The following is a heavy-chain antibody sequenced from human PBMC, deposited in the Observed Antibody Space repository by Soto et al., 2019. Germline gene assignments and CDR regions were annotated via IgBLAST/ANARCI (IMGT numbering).Heavy chain of an antibody. D-gene: IGHD1-7*01. V-gene: IGHV3-33*01. J-gene: IGHJ4*02. CDR1: GFTFSSYG. CDR2: IWYDGSNK. CDR3: ARDRRTGTAYFDY. Sequence: GSLRLSCAASGFTFSSYGMHWVRQAPGKGLEWVAVIWYDGSNKYYADSVKGRFTISRDNSKNTLYLQMNSLRAEDTAVYYCARDRRTGTAYFDYWGQGTLVTVS.